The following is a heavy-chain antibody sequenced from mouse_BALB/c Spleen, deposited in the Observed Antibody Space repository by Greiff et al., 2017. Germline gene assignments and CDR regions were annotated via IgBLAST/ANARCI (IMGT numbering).Heavy chain of an antibody. CDR1: GFNIKDTY. Sequence: VQLKESGAELVKPGASVKLSCTASGFNIKDTYMHWVKQRLQQGLEWIGRFDPANGNTKYDPKFQGKATITADTSSNTVFLQFNSLTSEDTAVYYCAPGEPAWFAYWGQGTLVTVSA. CDR3: APGEPAWFAY. V-gene: IGHV14-3*02. CDR2: FDPANGNT. J-gene: IGHJ3*01.